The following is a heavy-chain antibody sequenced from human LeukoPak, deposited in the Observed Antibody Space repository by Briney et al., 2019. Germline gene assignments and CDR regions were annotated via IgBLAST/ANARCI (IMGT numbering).Heavy chain of an antibody. Sequence: GGSLRLSCAASGFTFSSYAMSWARQAPGKGLEWVSAISGSGGSTYYADSVKGRFTISRDNSKNTLYLQMTSLRAEDTAVYYCARGGSGSFDYWGQGTLVTVSS. J-gene: IGHJ4*02. CDR3: ARGGSGSFDY. V-gene: IGHV3-23*01. CDR2: ISGSGGST. CDR1: GFTFSSYA. D-gene: IGHD2-15*01.